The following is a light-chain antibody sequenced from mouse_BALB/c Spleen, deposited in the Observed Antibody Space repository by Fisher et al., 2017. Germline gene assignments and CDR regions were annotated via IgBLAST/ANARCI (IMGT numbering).Light chain of an antibody. V-gene: IGKV4-57*01. J-gene: IGKJ5*01. CDR2: STS. CDR1: SSVSY. CDR3: QQRSSYPPIT. Sequence: IVLTQSPAIMSASLGEEITLTCSASSSVSYMHWYQQKSGTSPKLWIYSTSNLASGVPARFSGSGSGTSYSLTISSMEAEDAATYYCQQRSSYPPITFGAGTKLELK.